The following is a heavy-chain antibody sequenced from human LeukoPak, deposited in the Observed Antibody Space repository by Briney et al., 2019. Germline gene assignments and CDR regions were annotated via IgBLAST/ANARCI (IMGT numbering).Heavy chain of an antibody. V-gene: IGHV4-39*01. Sequence: SETLSLTCTVSGGSISSSSYYWGWIRQPPGKGLEWIGSIYYSGSTHYNPSLKSRVTISVDTSKNQFSLKLSSVTAADTAVYYCARRRRGAAAGTVDYWGQGTLVTVSS. CDR2: IYYSGST. CDR3: ARRRRGAAAGTVDY. CDR1: GGSISSSSYY. D-gene: IGHD6-13*01. J-gene: IGHJ4*02.